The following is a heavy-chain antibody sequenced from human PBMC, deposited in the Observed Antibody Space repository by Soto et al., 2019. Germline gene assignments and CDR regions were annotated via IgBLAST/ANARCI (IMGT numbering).Heavy chain of an antibody. CDR1: GYTFSNYW. J-gene: IGHJ4*02. D-gene: IGHD3-22*01. Sequence: PGESLRISCNGSGYTFSNYWIGWVRQMPGKGLEWMGIIYPGDSETKYSPSFQGQVTISADKSIGTAFLQWSSLKASDTAMYFCARALHESSGFYFDYWGQATLVTVSS. CDR2: IYPGDSET. CDR3: ARALHESSGFYFDY. V-gene: IGHV5-51*01.